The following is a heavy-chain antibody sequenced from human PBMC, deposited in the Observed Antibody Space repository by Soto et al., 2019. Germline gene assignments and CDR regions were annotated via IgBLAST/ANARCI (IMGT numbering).Heavy chain of an antibody. D-gene: IGHD3-16*02. CDR1: GYTFTAYA. Sequence: QVQLAQSGAEERKPGASVKVSCEATGYTFTAYAMHWVRQAPGQRLEWMGWINPANGNTKYSQKFQGRLTITSDTSATTVYMELNSLTSEDTAMYYCTRSAISPYGGLIGPFDYWGQGNLVTVSS. V-gene: IGHV1-3*05. J-gene: IGHJ4*02. CDR2: INPANGNT. CDR3: TRSAISPYGGLIGPFDY.